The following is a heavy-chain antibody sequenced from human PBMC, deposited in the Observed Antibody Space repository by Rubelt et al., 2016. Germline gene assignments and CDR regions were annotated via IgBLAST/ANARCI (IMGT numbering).Heavy chain of an antibody. D-gene: IGHD1-26*01. CDR1: GGSISNYH. Sequence: QVQLQESGPGLVKPSETLSLTCTVSGGSISNYHWSWIRQPPGKGLEWIGYISYSGSPNYKPSLMRRVTMSVDKSKNQFSLRLSSVTAADTAVYYCARWDVDYLDYWGQGTLVTVSS. J-gene: IGHJ4*01. CDR2: ISYSGSP. CDR3: ARWDVDYLDY. V-gene: IGHV4-59*01.